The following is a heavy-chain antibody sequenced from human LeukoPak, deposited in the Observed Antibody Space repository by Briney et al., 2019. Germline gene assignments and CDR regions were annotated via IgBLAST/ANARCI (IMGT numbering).Heavy chain of an antibody. Sequence: GGSLRLSCAASGFTFSSYDMHWVRQAPGKGLEWVAVIWYDGSNKYYADSVKGRFTISRDNSKNTLYLQMNSLRAEDTAVYYCAKVGSVAGSAEYFQHWGQGTLVTVSS. V-gene: IGHV3-33*06. CDR1: GFTFSSYD. J-gene: IGHJ1*01. CDR3: AKVGSVAGSAEYFQH. CDR2: IWYDGSNK. D-gene: IGHD6-19*01.